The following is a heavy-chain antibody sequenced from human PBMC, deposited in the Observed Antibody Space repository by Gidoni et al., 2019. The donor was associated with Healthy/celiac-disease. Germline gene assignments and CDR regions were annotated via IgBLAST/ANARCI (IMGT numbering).Heavy chain of an antibody. Sequence: DGLEWIGSIYYSGSTYYNPSLKSRVTISVDTSKNQFSLKLSSVTAADTAVYYCARAYCGGDCYAGAFDIWGQGTMVTVFS. J-gene: IGHJ3*02. D-gene: IGHD2-21*02. CDR2: IYYSGST. CDR3: ARAYCGGDCYAGAFDI. V-gene: IGHV4-39*01.